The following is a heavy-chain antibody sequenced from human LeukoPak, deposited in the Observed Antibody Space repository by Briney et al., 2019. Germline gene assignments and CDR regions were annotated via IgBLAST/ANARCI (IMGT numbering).Heavy chain of an antibody. V-gene: IGHV3-30*03. CDR2: ISFDGTND. Sequence: PGGSLRLACSASGFIFNRYGRHWVRQAPGKGLEGVAVISFDGTNDYYADSVKGRFTISRDNSKNTVSLQMTSLRVHDTAVQYCASATPYGSGRGWLDLWGQGPLVTVSS. D-gene: IGHD3-10*01. CDR1: GFIFNRYG. J-gene: IGHJ5*02. CDR3: ASATPYGSGRGWLDL.